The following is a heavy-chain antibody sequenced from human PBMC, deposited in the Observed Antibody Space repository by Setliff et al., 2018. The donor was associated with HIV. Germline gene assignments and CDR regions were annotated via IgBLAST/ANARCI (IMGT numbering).Heavy chain of an antibody. CDR3: ARGTAYYNFWSGYSQDYYYYMDV. D-gene: IGHD3-3*01. CDR1: GFTFSDYS. V-gene: IGHV3-NL1*01. CDR2: IGGRFDT. J-gene: IGHJ6*03. Sequence: PGGSLRLSCAASGFTFSDYSMNWVRQAPGKGLEWVSFIGGRFDTYYADSVKGRFTISRDNSKKMLFLQMNSLRAEDTAVYYCARGTAYYNFWSGYSQDYYYYMDVWGKGTTVTVSS.